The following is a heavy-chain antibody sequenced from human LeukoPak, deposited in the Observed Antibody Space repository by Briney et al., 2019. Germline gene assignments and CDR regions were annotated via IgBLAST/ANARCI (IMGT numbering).Heavy chain of an antibody. CDR1: GYSISNNFY. CDR2: INHSWST. V-gene: IGHV4-38-2*02. J-gene: IGHJ5*02. Sequence: SETLSLTCTVSGYSISNNFYWAWIRQSPGKGLEWIVSINHSWSTYYNPSLKSRVTISVDTSKNQFSLKLTSVTAADTAVYYCASRYVYYYGSGKSEAWFDPWGQGTLVTVSS. CDR3: ASRYVYYYGSGKSEAWFDP. D-gene: IGHD3-10*01.